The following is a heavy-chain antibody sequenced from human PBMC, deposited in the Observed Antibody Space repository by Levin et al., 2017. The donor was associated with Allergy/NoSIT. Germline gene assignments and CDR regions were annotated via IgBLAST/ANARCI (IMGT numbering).Heavy chain of an antibody. CDR3: ARLVVGAKGWFAP. CDR1: GYTFRNYG. CDR2: ISTDTGNR. V-gene: IGHV1-18*01. Sequence: GESLKISCKASGYTFRNYGISWVRQAPGRGLEWLGWISTDTGNRHYAQNLQGRVTMTTDTSTDTAHLELRSRRSDDTAIYYCARLVVGAKGWFAPWGPGTPVTVSS. J-gene: IGHJ5*02. D-gene: IGHD2-21*01.